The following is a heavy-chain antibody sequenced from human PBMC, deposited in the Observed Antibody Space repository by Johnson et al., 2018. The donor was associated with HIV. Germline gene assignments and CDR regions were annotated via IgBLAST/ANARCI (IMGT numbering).Heavy chain of an antibody. V-gene: IGHV3-30*03. CDR2: ISYDGSNK. J-gene: IGHJ3*02. D-gene: IGHD1-26*01. CDR3: ARGGRVIVGTEGAFDI. Sequence: QVQLVESGGGVVQPGRSLRLSCAASGFTFSSYGMHWVRQAPGKGLEWVAVISYDGSNKYYADSVKGRFTISRDNSKNTLYLQMNSLRPEETAVYYCARGGRVIVGTEGAFDIWGQGTMVTVSS. CDR1: GFTFSSYG.